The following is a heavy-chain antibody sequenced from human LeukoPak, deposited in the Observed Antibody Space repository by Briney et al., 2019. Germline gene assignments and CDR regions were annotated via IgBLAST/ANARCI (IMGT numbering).Heavy chain of an antibody. V-gene: IGHV3-21*01. J-gene: IGHJ3*02. CDR3: ARRVEDAFDI. CDR1: GFTFSTYN. CDR2: ISSSTSYI. Sequence: GGSLRLSCAASGFTFSTYNMNWVCQAPGKGLEWVSSISSSTSYIFYADSVKGRFTISRDNAKNSLHLQMNSLRAEDTAVYYCARRVEDAFDIWGQGTMVTVSS.